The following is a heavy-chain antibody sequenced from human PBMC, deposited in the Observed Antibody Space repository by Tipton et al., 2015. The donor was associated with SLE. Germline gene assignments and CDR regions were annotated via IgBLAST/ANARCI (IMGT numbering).Heavy chain of an antibody. J-gene: IGHJ3*02. Sequence: TLSLTCAVSGYSISSGYYWSWIRQPAGKGLEWIGRIYTSGSTNYNPSLKSRVTISVDTSKNQFSLKLSSVTAADTAVYYCARDWYSTGGAFDIWGQGTMVTVSS. CDR2: IYTSGST. V-gene: IGHV4-61*02. D-gene: IGHD6-25*01. CDR1: GYSISSGYY. CDR3: ARDWYSTGGAFDI.